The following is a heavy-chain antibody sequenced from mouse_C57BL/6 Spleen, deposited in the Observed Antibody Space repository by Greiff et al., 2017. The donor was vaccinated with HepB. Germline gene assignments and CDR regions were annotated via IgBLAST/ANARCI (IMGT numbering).Heavy chain of an antibody. CDR1: GYAFSSSW. CDR2: IYPGDGDT. D-gene: IGHD1-2*01. CDR3: ARRRLYYAMDD. V-gene: IGHV1-82*01. Sequence: QVQLQQSGPELVKPGASVKISCKASGYAFSSSWMNWVKQRPGKGLEWIGRIYPGDGDTNYNGKFKGKATLTADKSSSTAYMQLSSLTSEDSAVYFCARRRLYYAMDDWGRGTSVTVSS. J-gene: IGHJ4*01.